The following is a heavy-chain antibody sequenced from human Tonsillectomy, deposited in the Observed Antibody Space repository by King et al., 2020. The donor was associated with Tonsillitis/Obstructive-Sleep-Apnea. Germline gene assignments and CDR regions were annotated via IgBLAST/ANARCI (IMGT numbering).Heavy chain of an antibody. J-gene: IGHJ5*01. V-gene: IGHV4-31*03. Sequence: VQLQESGPGLVKPSQTLSLTCTVSGGSINTGGYYWSWLRQFPGKGLEWIGYIYHSGSTYHNPSLRSRVTISLDTSKNQFSLKLNSVTAADTAVYYCARHVLGGGAPPPRRFDSWGQGTLVTVSS. CDR1: GGSINTGGYY. CDR3: ARHVLGGGAPPPRRFDS. CDR2: IYHSGST. D-gene: IGHD2-15*01.